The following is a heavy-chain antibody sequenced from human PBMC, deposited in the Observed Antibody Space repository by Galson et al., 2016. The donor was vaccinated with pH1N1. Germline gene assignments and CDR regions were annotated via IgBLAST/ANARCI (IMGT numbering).Heavy chain of an antibody. CDR1: GYTFTDYY. CDR2: INPNSDVT. J-gene: IGHJ4*02. CDR3: ARDSKGGIPFHY. D-gene: IGHD1-26*01. Sequence: SVKVSCKASGYTFTDYYIHWVRQAPGKGLEWMGWINPNSDVTKYAQKFQDRVTMTRDTSINTAYMELSGLTSDDTAVYYRARDSKGGIPFHYWGQGTLVTHSS. V-gene: IGHV1-2*02.